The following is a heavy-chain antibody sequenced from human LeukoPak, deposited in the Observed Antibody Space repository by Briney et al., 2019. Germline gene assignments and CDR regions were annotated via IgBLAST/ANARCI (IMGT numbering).Heavy chain of an antibody. D-gene: IGHD3-22*01. Sequence: AGGSLRLSCAASGFTFSSYAMSWVRQAPGKGLEWVSAISGSGGSTYYADSVKGRFTISRDNSKNTLYLQMNSLRAEDTPVYSCASHYDTSGYHYFDFWGQGTLVTVSS. CDR3: ASHYDTSGYHYFDF. CDR1: GFTFSSYA. V-gene: IGHV3-23*01. CDR2: ISGSGGST. J-gene: IGHJ4*02.